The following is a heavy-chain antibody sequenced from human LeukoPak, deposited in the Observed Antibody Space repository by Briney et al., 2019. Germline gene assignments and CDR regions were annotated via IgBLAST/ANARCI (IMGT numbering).Heavy chain of an antibody. Sequence: ASVKVSCKASGYTFTSYGISWVRQAPGQGLEWMGWISAYNGNTNYAQKLQGRVTMTTDTSTSTAYMELSRLRSDDTAVYYCARVGTRYDYVWGSYRPYFDYWGQGTLVTVSS. J-gene: IGHJ4*02. V-gene: IGHV1-18*01. D-gene: IGHD3-16*02. CDR2: ISAYNGNT. CDR3: ARVGTRYDYVWGSYRPYFDY. CDR1: GYTFTSYG.